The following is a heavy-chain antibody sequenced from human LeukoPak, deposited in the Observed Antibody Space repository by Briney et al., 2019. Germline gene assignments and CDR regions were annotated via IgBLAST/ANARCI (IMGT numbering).Heavy chain of an antibody. Sequence: GGSLRLSCEASGFTFSHYGMHWVRQAPGKGLEWVAVIWSDGTNQYYADSVKGRFTISRDNFKNMVSLQMSRLRVEDQPVSYGAKDAQTGFDYSNSLEHWGQGSLVTVSS. D-gene: IGHD4-11*01. CDR2: IWSDGTNQ. J-gene: IGHJ4*02. V-gene: IGHV3-33*06. CDR1: GFTFSHYG. CDR3: AKDAQTGFDYSNSLEH.